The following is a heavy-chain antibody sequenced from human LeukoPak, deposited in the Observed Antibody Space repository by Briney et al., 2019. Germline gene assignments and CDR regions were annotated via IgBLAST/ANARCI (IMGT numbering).Heavy chain of an antibody. Sequence: GGSLRLSCAASGFTFSSYEMNWVRQAPGKGLEWISYISSSGSTKYYADSVKGRFTISRDNAKNSLYLQMNTLRAEDTAFYYCARALYYYDSSGYYTPGWGQGTLVTVSS. J-gene: IGHJ4*02. D-gene: IGHD3-22*01. V-gene: IGHV3-48*03. CDR2: ISSSGSTK. CDR3: ARALYYYDSSGYYTPG. CDR1: GFTFSSYE.